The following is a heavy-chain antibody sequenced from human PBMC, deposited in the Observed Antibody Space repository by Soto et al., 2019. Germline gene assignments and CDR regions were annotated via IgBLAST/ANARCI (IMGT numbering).Heavy chain of an antibody. Sequence: ASVKVSCKASGYTFTSYGISWVRQAPGQGLEWMGWISAYNGNTNYAQKLQGRVTMTTDTSTSTAYMELSSLRSEDTAVYYCASREYSSSFDYWGQGTLVTVSS. D-gene: IGHD6-6*01. J-gene: IGHJ4*02. V-gene: IGHV1-18*01. CDR3: ASREYSSSFDY. CDR1: GYTFTSYG. CDR2: ISAYNGNT.